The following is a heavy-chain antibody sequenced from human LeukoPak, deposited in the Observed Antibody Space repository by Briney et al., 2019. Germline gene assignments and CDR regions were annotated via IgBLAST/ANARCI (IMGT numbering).Heavy chain of an antibody. Sequence: PSETLSLTCAVYGGSFSGYYWSWIRQPPGKGLEWIGEINHSGSTNYNPSLKSRVTISVDTSKNQFSLKLSSVTAADTAVYYCARDTGGSGSLVNWGQGTLVTVSS. J-gene: IGHJ4*02. CDR3: ARDTGGSGSLVN. D-gene: IGHD3-10*01. CDR1: GGSFSGYY. V-gene: IGHV4-34*01. CDR2: INHSGST.